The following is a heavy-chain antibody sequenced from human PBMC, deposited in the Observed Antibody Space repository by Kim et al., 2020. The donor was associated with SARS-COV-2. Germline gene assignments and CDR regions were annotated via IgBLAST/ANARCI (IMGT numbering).Heavy chain of an antibody. CDR3: DRGRAGVVPGPILGIGPHYDYYVMDV. CDR1: GGSFSGYH. V-gene: IGHV4-34*01. J-gene: IGHJ6*02. Sequence: SETLSLTCAVYGGSFSGYHWSWIRQPPGTGLDWIGEINHSGSTNYNPSLKSRVTVSVDTSKNQFSLKLRSVTAAATAVYYCDRGRAGVVPGPILGIGPHYDYYVMDVWGQGTTVTVSS. CDR2: INHSGST. D-gene: IGHD2-2*02.